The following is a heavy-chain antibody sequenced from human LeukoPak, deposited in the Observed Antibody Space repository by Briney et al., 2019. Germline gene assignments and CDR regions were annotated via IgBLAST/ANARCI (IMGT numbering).Heavy chain of an antibody. Sequence: GGSLRLSCTASGFTFGDYAMSWFRQAPGKGLEWVGFIRSKAYGGTTEYAASVKSRFTISRDDSKSIAYLQMNSLKTEDTAVYYCTRSGSYYYYYYMDVWGKGTTVTVSS. CDR1: GFTFGDYA. CDR3: TRSGSYYYYYYMDV. J-gene: IGHJ6*03. V-gene: IGHV3-49*03. CDR2: IRSKAYGGTT. D-gene: IGHD1-26*01.